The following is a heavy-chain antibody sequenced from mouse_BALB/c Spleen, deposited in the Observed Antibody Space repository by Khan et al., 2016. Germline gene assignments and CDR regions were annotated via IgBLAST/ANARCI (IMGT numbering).Heavy chain of an antibody. J-gene: IGHJ2*01. CDR3: GRGDY. Sequence: EVELVESGGGLVQPGGSRKLSCAASGFTFSSFGMHWVRQAPEKGLEWVAFISSGSSAIYYADTVKGRFTISRDNPKKTLFLQMTSLRSEDTAMYYCGRGDYWGQGTTLTVSS. CDR2: ISSGSSAI. CDR1: GFTFSSFG. V-gene: IGHV5-17*02.